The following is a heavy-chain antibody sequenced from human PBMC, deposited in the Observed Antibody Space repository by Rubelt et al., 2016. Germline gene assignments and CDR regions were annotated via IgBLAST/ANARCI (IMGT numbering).Heavy chain of an antibody. CDR3: ASCIAVAGTRFWFDP. J-gene: IGHJ5*02. Sequence: QLQLQESGPGLVKPSETLSLTCTVSGGSISSSSYYWGWIRQPPGKGLEWIGSIYYSGSTYYNPSLKSRVTISVDTSKNQFSRKLSSVTAADTAVYYGASCIAVAGTRFWFDPWGQGTLVTVSS. D-gene: IGHD6-19*01. CDR2: IYYSGST. V-gene: IGHV4-39*07. CDR1: GGSISSSSYY.